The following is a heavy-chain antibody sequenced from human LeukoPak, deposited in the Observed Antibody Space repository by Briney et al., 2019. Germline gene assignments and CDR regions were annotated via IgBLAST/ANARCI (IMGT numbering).Heavy chain of an antibody. CDR1: GYTFTSYG. Sequence: GASVKVSCKASGYTFTSYGISLVRQAPGQGLEWMGWISAYNGNTNYAQKLQGRVTMTTDTSTSTAYMELRSLRSDDTAVYYCARHYGSVSYYKNYYYYMDVWGKGTTVTVSS. CDR2: ISAYNGNT. D-gene: IGHD3-10*01. J-gene: IGHJ6*03. CDR3: ARHYGSVSYYKNYYYYMDV. V-gene: IGHV1-18*01.